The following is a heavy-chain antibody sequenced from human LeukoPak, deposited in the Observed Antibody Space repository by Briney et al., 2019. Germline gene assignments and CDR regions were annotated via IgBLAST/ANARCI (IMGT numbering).Heavy chain of an antibody. CDR2: INPNSGGT. CDR1: GCTFTGYY. V-gene: IGHV1-2*02. CDR3: AKATVTTEEFDY. J-gene: IGHJ4*02. Sequence: ASVKVSCKASGCTFTGYYMHWVRQAPGQGLEWMGWINPNSGGTNYAQKLQGRVTMTRDTSISTAYMELSRLRSDDTAVYYCAKATVTTEEFDYWGQGTLVTVSS. D-gene: IGHD4-17*01.